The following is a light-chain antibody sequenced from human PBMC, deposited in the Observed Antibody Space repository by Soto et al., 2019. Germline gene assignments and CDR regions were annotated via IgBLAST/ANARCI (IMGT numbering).Light chain of an antibody. Sequence: DAVMTQSPLSLPVTLGQPASISCKSSQNLLYSDGNTYLNWFQQRPGQSPRRLIAKISNRDSGVPDRFSGSGSGSDFTLKFSRVEAEDVGIYYCMQATHWPYTFGQGTKLEIK. V-gene: IGKV2-30*01. CDR3: MQATHWPYT. CDR2: KIS. CDR1: QNLLYSDGNTY. J-gene: IGKJ2*01.